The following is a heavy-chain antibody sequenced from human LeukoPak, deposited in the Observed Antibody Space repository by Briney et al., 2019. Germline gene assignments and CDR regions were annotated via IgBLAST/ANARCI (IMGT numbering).Heavy chain of an antibody. Sequence: GSSVKVSCKGSGGTFSSYTISWVRQAPGQGLEWMGRIIPILGIANYAQKFQGRVTITADKSTSTAYMELSSLRSEDTAVYYCARGATMTTVMNFDYWGQGTLVTVSS. V-gene: IGHV1-69*02. CDR2: IIPILGIA. D-gene: IGHD4-11*01. CDR1: GGTFSSYT. J-gene: IGHJ4*02. CDR3: ARGATMTTVMNFDY.